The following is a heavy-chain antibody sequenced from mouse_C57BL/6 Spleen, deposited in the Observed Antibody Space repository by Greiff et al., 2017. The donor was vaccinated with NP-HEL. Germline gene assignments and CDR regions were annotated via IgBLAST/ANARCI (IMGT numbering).Heavy chain of an antibody. CDR1: GYTFTSYW. Sequence: QVQLQQPGAELVRPGSSVKLSCKASGYTFTSYWMHWVKQRPIQGLEWIGNIDPSDSETHYNQKFKDKATLTVDKSSSTAYMQLSSLTSADSAVYYCARGGSSHYWYFDVWGTGTTVTVSS. D-gene: IGHD1-1*01. CDR2: IDPSDSET. CDR3: ARGGSSHYWYFDV. J-gene: IGHJ1*03. V-gene: IGHV1-52*01.